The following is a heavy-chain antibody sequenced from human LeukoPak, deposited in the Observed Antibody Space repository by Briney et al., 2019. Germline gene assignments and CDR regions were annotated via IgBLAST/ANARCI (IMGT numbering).Heavy chain of an antibody. J-gene: IGHJ5*02. CDR2: IYHSGST. D-gene: IGHD2-15*01. V-gene: IGHV4-38-2*01. CDR3: ARTLGSGQLSWLDP. CDR1: GYSISSGYY. Sequence: KPSETLSLTCAVSGYSISSGYYWGWIRQPPGKGLEWIGSIYHSGSTYYNPSLKSRVTISVDTSKNQFSLKLSSVTAADTAVYYCARTLGSGQLSWLDPWGQGTLVTVSS.